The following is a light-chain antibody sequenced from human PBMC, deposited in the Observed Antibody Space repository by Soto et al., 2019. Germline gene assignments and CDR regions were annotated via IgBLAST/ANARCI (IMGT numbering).Light chain of an antibody. V-gene: IGKV3-20*01. Sequence: EIVLTQSPGTLSLSPGERATLSCRASQSVSSSYLAWYRHKPGQAPRLLIYGASSRATGIPDRFSCSGSGTDFTLTISRLEPEDFAVYYCQQYGSSPPSLTFGGGTKVEIK. CDR3: QQYGSSPPSLT. CDR2: GAS. CDR1: QSVSSSY. J-gene: IGKJ4*01.